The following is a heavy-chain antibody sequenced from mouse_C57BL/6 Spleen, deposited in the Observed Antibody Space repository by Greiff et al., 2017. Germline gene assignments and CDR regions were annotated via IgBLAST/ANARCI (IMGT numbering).Heavy chain of an antibody. Sequence: EVKLEESGPGLVKPSQSLSLTCTVTGYSITSGYDWHWIRHFPGNKLEWMGYISYSGSTNYNPSLKSRISITHDTSKNHFFLKLNSVTTEDTATYYCARGYGYYWFAYWGQGTLVTVSA. CDR3: ARGYGYYWFAY. D-gene: IGHD2-3*01. CDR1: GYSITSGYD. V-gene: IGHV3-1*01. CDR2: ISYSGST. J-gene: IGHJ3*01.